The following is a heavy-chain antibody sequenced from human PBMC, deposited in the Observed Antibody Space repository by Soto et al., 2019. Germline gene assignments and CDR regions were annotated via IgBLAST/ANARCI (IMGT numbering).Heavy chain of an antibody. CDR3: AKPRSSLQWPPFDP. CDR1: GFRFSSYS. D-gene: IGHD6-19*01. V-gene: IGHV3-30*09. Sequence: QVKLVESGGGVVQSGGSRRLSCEASGFRFSSYSIHLVRQAPGKGLEWVAVISSDGSSSDFADSVKGRFAISRDNSRKNTVYMQMNNLRPDDTAVDDCAKPRSSLQWPPFDPWGHGTLVSVSS. CDR2: ISSDGSSS. J-gene: IGHJ5*02.